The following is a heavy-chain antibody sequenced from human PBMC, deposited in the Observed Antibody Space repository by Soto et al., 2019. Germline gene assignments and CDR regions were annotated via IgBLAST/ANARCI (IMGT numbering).Heavy chain of an antibody. D-gene: IGHD1-7*01. Sequence: SETLSLTCTVSGGSISSYYWSWIRQPPGKGLEWIGYIYYSGSTNYNPSLKSRVTISVDTSKNQFSLKLSSVTAADTAVYYCARDQTHIWSYDYYYNVMYVCGQGTTVTVSS. J-gene: IGHJ6*02. CDR2: IYYSGST. V-gene: IGHV4-59*01. CDR1: GGSISSYY. CDR3: ARDQTHIWSYDYYYNVMYV.